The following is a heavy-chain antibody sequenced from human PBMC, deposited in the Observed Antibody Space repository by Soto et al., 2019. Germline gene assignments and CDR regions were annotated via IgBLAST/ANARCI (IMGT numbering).Heavy chain of an antibody. CDR3: ARSEKGMATILDY. CDR2: IYSSGST. V-gene: IGHV4-59*01. Sequence: SETLSLTCTVSGGSISGYFWNWIRQPPGKGLEWIGYIYSSGSTNYNPSLKSRVTISVDTSKNKFSLNLSSVTAADTAVYYCARSEKGMATILDYWGQGILVNVS. D-gene: IGHD5-12*01. J-gene: IGHJ4*02. CDR1: GGSISGYF.